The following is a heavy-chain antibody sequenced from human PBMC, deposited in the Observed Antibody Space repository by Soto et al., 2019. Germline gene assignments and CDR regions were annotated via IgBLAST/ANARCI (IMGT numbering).Heavy chain of an antibody. V-gene: IGHV3-30*03. Sequence: GGSLRLSCAASGFTFSSYGMHWVRQAPGKGLEWVAVISYDGSNKYYADSVKGRFTISRDNSKNTLYLQMNSLRSDDTAVYYCARDHDGNWFDPWGKGTLVTVSS. CDR1: GFTFSSYG. J-gene: IGHJ5*02. CDR2: ISYDGSNK. CDR3: ARDHDGNWFDP.